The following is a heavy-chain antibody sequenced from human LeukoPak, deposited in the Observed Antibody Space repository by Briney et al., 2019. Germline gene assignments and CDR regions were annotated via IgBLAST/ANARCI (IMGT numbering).Heavy chain of an antibody. CDR3: ARDSRLYSSGWYIFDY. V-gene: IGHV1-2*02. D-gene: IGHD6-19*01. CDR1: GYTFTGYY. CDR2: INPNSGGT. Sequence: ASVKVSCKASGYTFTGYYMHWVRQARGQGLEWMGWINPNSGGTNYAQKFQGRVTMTRHTSISTAYMELSRLRSDDTAVYYCARDSRLYSSGWYIFDYWGQGTLVTVSS. J-gene: IGHJ4*02.